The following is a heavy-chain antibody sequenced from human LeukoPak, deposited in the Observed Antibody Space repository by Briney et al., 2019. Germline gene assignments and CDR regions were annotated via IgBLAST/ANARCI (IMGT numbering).Heavy chain of an antibody. J-gene: IGHJ4*02. Sequence: SGGSLRLSCAASGFTVSSNYMSWVRQAPGKGLEWVSVIYSGGSTYYADSVKGRFTISRDNSKNTLYLQMNSLRAEDTAVYYCAREARWFGELSFDYWGQGTLVTVSS. D-gene: IGHD3-10*01. CDR2: IYSGGST. V-gene: IGHV3-53*01. CDR3: AREARWFGELSFDY. CDR1: GFTVSSNY.